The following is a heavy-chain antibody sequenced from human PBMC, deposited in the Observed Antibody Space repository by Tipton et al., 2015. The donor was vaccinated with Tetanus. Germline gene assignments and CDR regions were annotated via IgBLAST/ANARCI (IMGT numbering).Heavy chain of an antibody. CDR2: IYYSGST. J-gene: IGHJ5*02. CDR3: ARGGCYDYGVQGWFDP. CDR1: GGSISSYY. D-gene: IGHD4-17*01. Sequence: QLVQSGAEVKPSETLSLTCTVSGGSISSYYWSWIRQPPGKGLEWIGYIYYSGSTNYNPSLKSRVTISVDTSKNQFSLKLSSVTAADTAVYYCARGGCYDYGVQGWFDPWGQGTLVTVSS. V-gene: IGHV4-59*01.